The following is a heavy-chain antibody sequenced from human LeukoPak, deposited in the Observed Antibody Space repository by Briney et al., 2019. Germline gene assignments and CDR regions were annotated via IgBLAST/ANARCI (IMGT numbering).Heavy chain of an antibody. Sequence: GGSLRLSCAASGFTFSDYGMHWVRQAPGKGLEWVAVISYDGSNKYSADSVKGRFTISRDNSKNTLYLQMNSLRAEDTAVYYCPKDEGYGDYVLSYGGQGTLVTVSS. CDR1: GFTFSDYG. CDR3: PKDEGYGDYVLSY. D-gene: IGHD4-17*01. CDR2: ISYDGSNK. J-gene: IGHJ4*02. V-gene: IGHV3-30*18.